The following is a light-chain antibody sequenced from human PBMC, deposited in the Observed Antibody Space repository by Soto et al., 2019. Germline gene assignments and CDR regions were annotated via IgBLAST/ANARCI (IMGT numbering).Light chain of an antibody. J-gene: IGKJ1*01. CDR1: QSVSSK. CDR2: GAS. CDR3: KQYNNWPWK. V-gene: IGKV3-15*01. Sequence: EIVMTQSPATLSVSPGEGATLSCRASQSVSSKLAWYQQKPGQAPRLLIYGASTRATGIPARFSGSGYGTEFTLIIRSLKSEDSEVYYCKQYNNWPWKFGHGTKVDIK.